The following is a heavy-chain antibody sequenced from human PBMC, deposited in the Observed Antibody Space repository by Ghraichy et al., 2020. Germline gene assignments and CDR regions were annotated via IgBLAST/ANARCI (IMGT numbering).Heavy chain of an antibody. J-gene: IGHJ6*02. D-gene: IGHD6-19*01. CDR3: ARATREWLGRFYGVDV. Sequence: GGSLRLSCAASGFTFSGYNMHWVRQAPGKGLEWVADISDAGSNEYYVDSVKGRFTISRDNSKSTLYLQMNSLRPEDTAVYYCARATREWLGRFYGVDVWGQGTTAIVS. CDR1: GFTFSGYN. V-gene: IGHV3-30-3*01. CDR2: ISDAGSNE.